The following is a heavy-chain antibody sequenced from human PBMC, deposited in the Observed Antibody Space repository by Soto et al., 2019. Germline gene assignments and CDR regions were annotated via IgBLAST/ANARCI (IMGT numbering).Heavy chain of an antibody. CDR1: GFTFSTSW. CDR2: LSGSGGTT. D-gene: IGHD3-10*01. J-gene: IGHJ4*02. V-gene: IGHV3-23*01. CDR3: AKQRAGYGSGSDTFYFDF. Sequence: PGGSLRLSCAASGFTFSTSWMTWVRQAPGKGLEWVSALSGSGGTTYYADSVRGRFTISRDNSKNTLFLQMSSLRAEDTALYYCAKQRAGYGSGSDTFYFDFWGQGTLVTVS.